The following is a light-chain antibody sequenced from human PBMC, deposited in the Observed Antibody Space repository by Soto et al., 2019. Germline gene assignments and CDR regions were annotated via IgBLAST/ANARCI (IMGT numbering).Light chain of an antibody. CDR2: RAS. V-gene: IGKV3-15*01. Sequence: IGMKQSPATLSVYPGERATLSCRASQNIYSNVAWYQQRPGQAPRLLIYRASTRAPGIPARFSGSGSGTEFTLTISSLEPEDFAVYYCQQRNNWPLTFGGGTKV. CDR1: QNIYSN. J-gene: IGKJ4*02. CDR3: QQRNNWPLT.